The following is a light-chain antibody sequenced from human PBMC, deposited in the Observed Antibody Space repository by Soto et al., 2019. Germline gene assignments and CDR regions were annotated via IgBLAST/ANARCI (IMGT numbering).Light chain of an antibody. Sequence: EIEMTQSPATLSLSPGERATLSCRASQNINTNLAWYQQSPGRAPRLFIYHTSTRATGIPDRFSGSGSGTEFTLTISSLQSEDFATYYCQQSYSTPPHTFGQGTKLEIK. J-gene: IGKJ2*01. CDR2: HTS. CDR3: QQSYSTPPHT. CDR1: QNINTN. V-gene: IGKV3-15*01.